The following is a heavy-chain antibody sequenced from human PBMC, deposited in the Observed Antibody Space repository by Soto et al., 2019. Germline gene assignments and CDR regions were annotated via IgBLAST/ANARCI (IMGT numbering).Heavy chain of an antibody. J-gene: IGHJ4*02. CDR3: ARRGSGSYYDY. CDR2: ISGSGGST. V-gene: IGHV3-23*01. CDR1: GFTFSSYA. D-gene: IGHD1-26*01. Sequence: EVQLLESGGGLVQPGGSLRLSCAASGFTFSSYAMRWVRQAPVKGLEWVSAISGSGGSTYYADSVKGRFTISRDNPKNTLYLQMNSLRAEDTAVHYCARRGSGSYYDYWGQGTLVTVPS.